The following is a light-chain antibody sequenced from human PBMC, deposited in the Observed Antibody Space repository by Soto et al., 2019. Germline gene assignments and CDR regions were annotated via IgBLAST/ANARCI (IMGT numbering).Light chain of an antibody. V-gene: IGKV1-9*01. CDR1: QDISAY. J-gene: IGKJ2*01. CDR3: QKLNNYPRT. CDR2: AAA. Sequence: DIQLTQSPSFLSASVGDRVTITCRASQDISAYLAWYQQKPGKAPQLLIYAAATLQSGVPSRFSGSGSGTDFTLTITSLQPEDFATYYCQKLNNYPRTFGQGTKLEIK.